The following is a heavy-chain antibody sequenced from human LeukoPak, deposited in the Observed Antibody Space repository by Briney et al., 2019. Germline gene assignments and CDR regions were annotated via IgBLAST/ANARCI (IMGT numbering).Heavy chain of an antibody. D-gene: IGHD6-13*01. CDR2: ISTGGRNI. V-gene: IGHV3-21*01. CDR1: GFTFNNYS. Sequence: PGGSLRLSCAASGFTFNNYSMSWVRQSPGKGLEWVSSISTGGRNIYYADSVKGRSTISRANANDSLFLQLNSLTAEDTAIYYCARGGAVAGSTADYWGQGTLVTVSS. CDR3: ARGGAVAGSTADY. J-gene: IGHJ4*02.